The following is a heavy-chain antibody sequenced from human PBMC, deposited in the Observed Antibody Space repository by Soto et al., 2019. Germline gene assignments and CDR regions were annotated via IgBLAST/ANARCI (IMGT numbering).Heavy chain of an antibody. CDR1: GFTFSSYG. Sequence: SLRLSCAASGFTFSSYGMHWVLQAPGKGLEWVAVISYDGSNKYYADSVKGRFTISRDNSKNTLYLQMNSLRAEDTAVYYCAKVSYGSGSYSPDYWGQGTLVTVS. D-gene: IGHD3-10*01. CDR2: ISYDGSNK. CDR3: AKVSYGSGSYSPDY. V-gene: IGHV3-30*18. J-gene: IGHJ4*02.